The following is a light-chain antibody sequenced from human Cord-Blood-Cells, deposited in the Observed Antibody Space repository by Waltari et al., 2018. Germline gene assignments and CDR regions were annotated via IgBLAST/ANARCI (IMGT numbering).Light chain of an antibody. CDR2: DVS. V-gene: IGLV2-14*03. J-gene: IGLJ1*01. CDR3: SSYTSSSTLDYV. CDR1: SSDVGGYNY. Sequence: QSALTQPASVSGSPGQSITIPCTGTSSDVGGYNYVSWYQQHPGKAPKLRIYDVSNRPAGVSNRFSGSKSGNTASLTISGLQAEDEADYYCSSYTSSSTLDYVFGTGTKVTVL.